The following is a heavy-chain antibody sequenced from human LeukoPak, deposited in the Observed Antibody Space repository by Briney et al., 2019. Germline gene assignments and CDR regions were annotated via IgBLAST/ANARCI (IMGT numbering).Heavy chain of an antibody. CDR1: GGSFSGYY. V-gene: IGHV4-34*01. Sequence: SETLSLTCAVYGGSFSGYYWSWIRQPPGKGLEWIGEINHSGSTNYNPSLKSRVTISVDTSKNQFSLKVRSVTAEDTAVFYCARRAFPRCYSLWGQGTLVTVSS. D-gene: IGHD2-15*01. CDR3: ARRAFPRCYSL. J-gene: IGHJ4*02. CDR2: INHSGST.